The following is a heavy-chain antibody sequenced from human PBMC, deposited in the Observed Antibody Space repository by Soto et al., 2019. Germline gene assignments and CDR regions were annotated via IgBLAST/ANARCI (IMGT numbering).Heavy chain of an antibody. CDR1: GFTFDDYA. Sequence: EVQLVESGGGLVQPGRSLRLSCAASGFTFDDYAMHWVRQGPGKGLEWVSSISWNSGNLGYADSVKGRFTISRDNAKNSLYLQMNSLGGEDTALYYCAKGASTTVLAFDDYWGQGTVVTVSS. CDR3: AKGASTTVLAFDDY. V-gene: IGHV3-9*01. CDR2: ISWNSGNL. D-gene: IGHD4-17*01. J-gene: IGHJ4*02.